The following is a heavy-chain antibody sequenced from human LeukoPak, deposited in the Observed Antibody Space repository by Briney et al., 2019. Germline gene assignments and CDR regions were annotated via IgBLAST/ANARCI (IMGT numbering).Heavy chain of an antibody. D-gene: IGHD3-10*01. CDR1: GFTFSSYA. J-gene: IGHJ4*02. CDR3: ARGSGGYYPYFDY. CDR2: ISYDGSNK. Sequence: PGGSLRLSCAASGFTFSSYAMHWVRQAPGKGLEWVAVISYDGSNKYYADSVKGRFTISRDNSKNTLYLQMNSLRAEDTAVYYCARGSGGYYPYFDYWGQGTLVTVSS. V-gene: IGHV3-30*04.